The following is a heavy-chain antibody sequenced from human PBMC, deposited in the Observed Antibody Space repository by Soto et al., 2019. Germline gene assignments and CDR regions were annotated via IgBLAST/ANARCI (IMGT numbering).Heavy chain of an antibody. CDR3: ARKSSSSSWFDP. CDR2: ISGYNGNT. V-gene: IGHV1-18*01. D-gene: IGHD6-6*01. J-gene: IGHJ5*02. CDR1: GYTFSNYG. Sequence: ASVKVSCKASGYTFSNYGISWVRQAPGQGLEWMGWISGYNGNTNYAQNFQGRVTMTADPSTRTAYMDLRSLISDDTAVYFCARKSSSSSWFDPWGQGTLVTVSS.